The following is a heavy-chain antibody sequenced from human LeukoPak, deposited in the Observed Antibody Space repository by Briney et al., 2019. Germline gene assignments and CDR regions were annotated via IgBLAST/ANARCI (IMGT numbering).Heavy chain of an antibody. CDR2: IKEDGGEK. CDR1: GFTFITYW. Sequence: TGGSLRLSCAASGFTFITYWMSWVRPAPGKGLEWVANIKEDGGEKNSVDSVKGRFTISRDNARNSLHLQMNSLRAEDTAMYYCATYSRSSGWFDPRGQGTLVTVSS. V-gene: IGHV3-7*01. D-gene: IGHD4-11*01. J-gene: IGHJ5*02. CDR3: ATYSRSSGWFDP.